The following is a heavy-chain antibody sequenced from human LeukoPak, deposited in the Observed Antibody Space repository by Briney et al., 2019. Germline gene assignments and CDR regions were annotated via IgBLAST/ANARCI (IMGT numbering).Heavy chain of an antibody. V-gene: IGHV3-53*01. CDR2: IYNDGRT. J-gene: IGHJ3*02. D-gene: IGHD5/OR15-5a*01. CDR3: ARGGAYSVWAFDI. Sequence: GGSLRLSRAASGFTVSSNYMTWVRPAPGKGLEWVSVIYNDGRTYYADSVKGRFTISRDNSKNTLYLQMNSLRADDTAVYYCARGGAYSVWAFDIWGQGTMVAVSS. CDR1: GFTVSSNY.